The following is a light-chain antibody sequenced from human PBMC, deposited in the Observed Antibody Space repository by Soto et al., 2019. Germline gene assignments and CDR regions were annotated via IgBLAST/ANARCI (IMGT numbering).Light chain of an antibody. CDR1: QGISSY. CDR2: AAS. Sequence: IQLTQSPSSLSASVGDRVTITCRASQGISSYLAWYQQKPGKAPKLLINAASTLQTGVPSRFSGSGSGTDFTLIISGLQPEDFATYYCQQLNFYPMTFGQGTRLELK. CDR3: QQLNFYPMT. J-gene: IGKJ5*01. V-gene: IGKV1-9*01.